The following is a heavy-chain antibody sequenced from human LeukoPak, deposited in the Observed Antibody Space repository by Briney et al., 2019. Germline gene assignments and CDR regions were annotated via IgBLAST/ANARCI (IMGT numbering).Heavy chain of an antibody. V-gene: IGHV1-2*06. CDR2: INPYSRGT. CDR3: AREDDYGTVGFAY. J-gene: IGHJ4*02. D-gene: IGHD4-17*01. CDR1: GYTLTHHY. Sequence: ASVKVSRKTSGYTLTHHYLHWVRQAPGQGLEWMGRINPYSRGTNYAQRFQGRFSLTRDTSISTAYMELSTLRSDDTAVYFCAREDDYGTVGFAYWGQGSLVTVSS.